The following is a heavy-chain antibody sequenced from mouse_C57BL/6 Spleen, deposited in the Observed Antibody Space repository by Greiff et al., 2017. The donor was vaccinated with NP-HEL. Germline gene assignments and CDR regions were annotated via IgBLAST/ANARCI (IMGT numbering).Heavy chain of an antibody. V-gene: IGHV1-5*01. CDR2: IYPGNSDT. Sequence: DVQLQQSGTVLARPGASVKMSCKTSGYTFTSYWMHWVKQRPGQGLEWIGAIYPGNSDTSYNQKFKGKAKLTAVTSASTAYMELSSLTNEDSAVYYCTRTPGSTGYFDVWGTGTTVTVSS. CDR3: TRTPGSTGYFDV. J-gene: IGHJ1*03. CDR1: GYTFTSYW.